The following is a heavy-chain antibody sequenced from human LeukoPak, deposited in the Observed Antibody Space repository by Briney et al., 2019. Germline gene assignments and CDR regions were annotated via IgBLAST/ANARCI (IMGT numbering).Heavy chain of an antibody. CDR2: IYYSWST. J-gene: IGHJ4*02. CDR1: GGSISSYY. CDR3: ARVGYCSSTSCSYFDY. D-gene: IGHD2-2*01. V-gene: IGHV4-59*01. Sequence: PSETLSLTCTVSGGSISSYYWSWIRQPPGKGLEWIGYIYYSWSTNYNPSLKSRVTISVDTSKNQFSLKLSSVTAADTAVYYCARVGYCSSTSCSYFDYWGQGTLVTVSS.